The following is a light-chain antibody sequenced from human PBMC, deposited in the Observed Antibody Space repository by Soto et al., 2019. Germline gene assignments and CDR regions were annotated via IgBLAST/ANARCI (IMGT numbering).Light chain of an antibody. Sequence: DIQMTQSPSPLSASVGDRITITCRASQSISNWLAWYQQKPGKAPNLLIYKASSLESGVPSRFSGSGSGTAFTLTISSLQPDDFATYYCQQYNSYPWTFGQGTKVEIK. V-gene: IGKV1-5*03. J-gene: IGKJ1*01. CDR3: QQYNSYPWT. CDR2: KAS. CDR1: QSISNW.